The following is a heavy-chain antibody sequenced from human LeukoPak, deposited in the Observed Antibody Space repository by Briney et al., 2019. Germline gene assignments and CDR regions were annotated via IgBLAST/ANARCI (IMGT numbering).Heavy chain of an antibody. V-gene: IGHV1-69*13. J-gene: IGHJ4*02. CDR2: IIPIFGTA. D-gene: IGHD6-6*01. CDR3: ARDRGSSSPQTFDY. Sequence: SVEVSCKASGGTFSSYAISWVRQAPGQGLEWMGGIIPIFGTANYAQKFQGGVTITADESTSTAYMELSSLRSEDTAVYYCARDRGSSSPQTFDYWGQGTLVTVSS. CDR1: GGTFSSYA.